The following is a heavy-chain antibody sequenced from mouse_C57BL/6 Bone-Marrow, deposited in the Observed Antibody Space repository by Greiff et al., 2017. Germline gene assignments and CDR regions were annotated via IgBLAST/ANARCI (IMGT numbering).Heavy chain of an antibody. CDR1: GYTFTSYW. D-gene: IGHD2-1*01. V-gene: IGHV1-61*01. CDR2: IYPSDSET. Sequence: VQLQQPGAELVRPGSSVKLSCKASGYTFTSYWMDWVKQRPGQGLEWIGNIYPSDSETHYNQKFKDKATLTVDKSSSTAYMQLSSLTSEDSAVYYCARHGNYPMDYWGQGTSVTVSS. CDR3: ARHGNYPMDY. J-gene: IGHJ4*01.